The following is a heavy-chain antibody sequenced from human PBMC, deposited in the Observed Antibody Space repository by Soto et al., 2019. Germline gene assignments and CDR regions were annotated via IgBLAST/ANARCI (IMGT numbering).Heavy chain of an antibody. D-gene: IGHD3-22*01. CDR3: ARTYYYDSSGYYAPRLDGMDV. V-gene: IGHV3-33*03. CDR1: GFTFSSYG. J-gene: IGHJ6*02. CDR2: IWYDGSDK. Sequence: PGGSLRLSCAASGFTFSSYGMHWVRQAPGKGLEWVALIWYDGSDKYYADSVKGRFTISRDNAKNSLYLQMNSLRAEDTAVYYCARTYYYDSSGYYAPRLDGMDVWGQGTTVTVSS.